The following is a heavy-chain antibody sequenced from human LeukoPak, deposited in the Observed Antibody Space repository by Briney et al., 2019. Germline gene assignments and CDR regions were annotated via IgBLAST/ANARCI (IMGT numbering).Heavy chain of an antibody. V-gene: IGHV3-23*01. Sequence: GGSLRLSCAASGFTFSSYAMSWVRQAPGKGLEWVSVISGSGDNTDYADSVKGRFTISRDNSKNTLYLQMNCLRAEDTAVYFCAKGYSGSYYSGNDYWGQGTLVSASS. CDR3: AKGYSGSYYSGNDY. CDR1: GFTFSSYA. CDR2: ISGSGDNT. J-gene: IGHJ4*02. D-gene: IGHD2-15*01.